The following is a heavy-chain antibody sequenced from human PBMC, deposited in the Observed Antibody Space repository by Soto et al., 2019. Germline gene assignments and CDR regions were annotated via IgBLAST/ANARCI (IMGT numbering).Heavy chain of an antibody. Sequence: QVQLVQSGPEVKKPGSSLKVSCKASGGTFSSYSISWVRQAPGQGLEWMGRITPIVGIANYAQKFQGRVTITAGKSTNTVHMELTSLRSEDTAVYYCAREPYSSFLRSHFDYWGQGILVTVSS. CDR3: AREPYSSFLRSHFDY. CDR1: GGTFSSYS. D-gene: IGHD6-19*01. CDR2: ITPIVGIA. J-gene: IGHJ4*02. V-gene: IGHV1-69*02.